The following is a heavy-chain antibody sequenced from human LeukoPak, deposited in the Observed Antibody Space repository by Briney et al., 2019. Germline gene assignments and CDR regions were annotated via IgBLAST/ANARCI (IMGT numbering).Heavy chain of an antibody. V-gene: IGHV1-69*13. D-gene: IGHD3-9*01. CDR2: IIPIFGTA. J-gene: IGHJ3*02. Sequence: WASVTVFCKASGGTFSIYAISWVRQAPGQGLEWMGGIIPIFGTANYAQKFQGRVTITADESTSTAYMELSSLRSEDTAVYYCAREDDDIDAFDIWGQGTMVTVSS. CDR3: AREDDDIDAFDI. CDR1: GGTFSIYA.